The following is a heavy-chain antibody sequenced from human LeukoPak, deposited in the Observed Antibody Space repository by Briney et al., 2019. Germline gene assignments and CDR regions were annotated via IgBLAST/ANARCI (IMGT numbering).Heavy chain of an antibody. D-gene: IGHD3-10*01. J-gene: IGHJ4*02. CDR1: GYSFTSYY. V-gene: IGHV1-46*01. CDR2: INPSNGDT. CDR3: TRFGESHFDY. Sequence: ASVKVSCKASGYSFTSYYVHWVRQAPGQGLEWMGIINPSNGDTVYAQKFQGRVTMTRDTSTSTVYMELNSLTSDNTAVYYCTRFGESHFDYWGQGTLVTDSS.